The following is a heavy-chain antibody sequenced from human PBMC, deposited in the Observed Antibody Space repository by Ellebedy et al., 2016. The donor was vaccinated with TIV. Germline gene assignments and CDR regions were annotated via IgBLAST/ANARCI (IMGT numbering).Heavy chain of an antibody. CDR3: AKDPVRGDYGYFDL. CDR2: ISSRGITP. Sequence: PGGSLRLSCAASGFTFGNYVMSWVRQAPGKGLEWVSSISSRGITPYYVDSVKGRFTVSRDNSKNTLYLQMNSLRVEDTAMYYCAKDPVRGDYGYFDLWGRGTLVTVSS. D-gene: IGHD3-10*01. J-gene: IGHJ2*01. CDR1: GFTFGNYV. V-gene: IGHV3-23*01.